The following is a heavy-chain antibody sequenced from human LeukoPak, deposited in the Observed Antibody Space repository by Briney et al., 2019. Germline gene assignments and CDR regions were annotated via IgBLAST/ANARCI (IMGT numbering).Heavy chain of an antibody. Sequence: PSETLSLTCTVSGGSISSYYWSWIRQPPGKGLEWIGYIYYSGSTNYNPSFKSRVTISVDTSKNQFSLKLSSVTAADTAVYYCARGLYSSGWYPFDYWGQGTLVTVSS. CDR3: ARGLYSSGWYPFDY. CDR1: GGSISSYY. V-gene: IGHV4-59*01. J-gene: IGHJ4*02. CDR2: IYYSGST. D-gene: IGHD6-19*01.